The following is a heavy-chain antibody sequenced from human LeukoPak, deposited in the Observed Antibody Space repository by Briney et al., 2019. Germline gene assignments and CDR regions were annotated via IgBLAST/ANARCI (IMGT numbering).Heavy chain of an antibody. J-gene: IGHJ4*02. Sequence: ASVKVSCKASGYTFTGYYMHWVRQAPGQGLERMGWINPNSGGTNYAQKFQGRVTMTRDTSISTAYMELSRLRSDDTAVYYCARVFGERQPETIDYWGQGTLVTVSS. D-gene: IGHD3-10*01. CDR3: ARVFGERQPETIDY. CDR1: GYTFTGYY. V-gene: IGHV1-2*02. CDR2: INPNSGGT.